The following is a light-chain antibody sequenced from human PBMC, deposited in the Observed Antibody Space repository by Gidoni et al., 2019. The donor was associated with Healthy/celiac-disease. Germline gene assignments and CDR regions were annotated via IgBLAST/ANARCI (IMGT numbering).Light chain of an antibody. CDR2: GAS. J-gene: IGKJ4*01. CDR1: QSVSSSY. CDR3: QQYGSST. V-gene: IGKV3-20*01. Sequence: EIVLTQSPGTLSLSPGERATLSCRASQSVSSSYLAWYQQKPGQAPRLLIYGASSRAPGIPDRFSGSGSGTDFTLTISRLEPEDFAVYYCQQYGSSTFXGXTKVEI.